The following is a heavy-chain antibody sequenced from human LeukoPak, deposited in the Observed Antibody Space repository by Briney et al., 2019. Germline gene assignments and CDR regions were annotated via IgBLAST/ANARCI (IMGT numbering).Heavy chain of an antibody. CDR3: ARRSDLYDSSGYYSTNWFDP. CDR2: IYYSGST. D-gene: IGHD3-22*01. CDR1: AGSINNYY. Sequence: PSETLSLTCTVSAGSINNYYWSWIRQPPGKGLEWIGYIYYSGSTNYNPSLKSRVTISVDTSKNQFSLKLSSVTAADTAVYYCARRSDLYDSSGYYSTNWFDPWGQGTLVTVSS. V-gene: IGHV4-59*08. J-gene: IGHJ5*02.